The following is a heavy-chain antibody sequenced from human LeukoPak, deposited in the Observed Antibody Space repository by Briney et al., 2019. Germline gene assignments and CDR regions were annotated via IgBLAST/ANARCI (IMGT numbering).Heavy chain of an antibody. CDR2: INPSGGST. J-gene: IGHJ3*02. V-gene: IGHV1-46*01. CDR3: ARQLITMIVVDAFDI. CDR1: GYTFTSYY. Sequence: ASVKVSCKASGYTFTSYYMHWVRQAPGQGLEWMGIINPSGGSTSYAQKFQGRVTMTRDTSTSTVYMELSSPRSEDTAVYYCARQLITMIVVDAFDIWGQGTMVTVSS. D-gene: IGHD3-22*01.